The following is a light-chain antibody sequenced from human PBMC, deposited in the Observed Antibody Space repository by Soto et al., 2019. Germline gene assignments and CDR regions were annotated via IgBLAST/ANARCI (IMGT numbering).Light chain of an antibody. CDR3: QQYGSSPYT. J-gene: IGKJ2*01. Sequence: EVVLTQSPASLSLSPGDRATLSCRADQSVSDYLAWYQQKPGQPPRLLIYGASSRATGIPDRFSGSGSGTDFTLTISRLEPEDFAVYYCQQYGSSPYTFGQGTKVDIK. CDR1: QSVSDY. V-gene: IGKV3-20*01. CDR2: GAS.